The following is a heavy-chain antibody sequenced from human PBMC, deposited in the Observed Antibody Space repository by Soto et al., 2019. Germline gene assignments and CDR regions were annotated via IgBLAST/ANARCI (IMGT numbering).Heavy chain of an antibody. D-gene: IGHD2-15*01. Sequence: EVQPVESGGGLVKPGGSLRLSCAASGFTFSNAWMSWVRQAPGKGLEWVGRIKSKTDGGTTDYAAPVKGRFTISRDDSKNTLYLQMNSLKTEDTAVYYCTTGPILGYCSGGSCAGVDYWGQGTLVTVSS. CDR2: IKSKTDGGTT. CDR1: GFTFSNAW. V-gene: IGHV3-15*01. CDR3: TTGPILGYCSGGSCAGVDY. J-gene: IGHJ4*02.